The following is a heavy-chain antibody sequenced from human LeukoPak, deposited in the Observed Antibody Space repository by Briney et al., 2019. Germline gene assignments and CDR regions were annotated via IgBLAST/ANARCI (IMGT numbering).Heavy chain of an antibody. Sequence: GGSLRLSCAASGFTFSSYAMHWVRQAPGKGLEWVAVISYDGSNKYYADSVKGRFTISRDNSKNTLYLQMNSLRAEDTAVYYCVTACGGDCYSDYWGQGTLVTVSS. D-gene: IGHD2-21*02. CDR1: GFTFSSYA. CDR3: VTACGGDCYSDY. V-gene: IGHV3-30*04. CDR2: ISYDGSNK. J-gene: IGHJ4*02.